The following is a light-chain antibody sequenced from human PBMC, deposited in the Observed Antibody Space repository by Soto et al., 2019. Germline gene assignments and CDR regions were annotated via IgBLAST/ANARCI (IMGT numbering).Light chain of an antibody. J-gene: IGLJ2*01. CDR1: SSDVGGYNY. CDR3: ASFTRSVTVV. Sequence: QSVLTQPASVSGSPGQSITISCAGTSSDVGGYNYVSWYQQHLGKVPRLIISDVNKRPSGVSDRFSGSKSGNTASLTISGLQAEDEADYYCASFTRSVTVVFGGGTQLTVL. CDR2: DVN. V-gene: IGLV2-14*03.